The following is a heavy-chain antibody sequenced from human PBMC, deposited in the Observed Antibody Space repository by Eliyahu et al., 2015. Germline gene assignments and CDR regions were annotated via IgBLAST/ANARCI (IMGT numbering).Heavy chain of an antibody. Sequence: QVQLQESGPGLVKPSETLSLTCAVSGYSITSGYYWGWIRQPPGRGLEWIGSIDHSGSTYHPPSLKSRLTISVDTSKNQFSLRLSSVTAADTAVYYCAEHHHGVTTGYVWFDPWGQGTLVTVSS. J-gene: IGHJ5*02. CDR3: AEHHHGVTTGYVWFDP. CDR1: GYSITSGYY. CDR2: IDHSGST. D-gene: IGHD2-21*02. V-gene: IGHV4-38-2*01.